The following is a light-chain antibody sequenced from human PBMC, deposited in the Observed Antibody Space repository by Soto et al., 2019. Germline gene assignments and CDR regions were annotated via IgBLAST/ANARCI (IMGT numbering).Light chain of an antibody. V-gene: IGLV2-23*01. CDR1: SSDVGSYNL. J-gene: IGLJ3*02. CDR2: EAI. CDR3: CSYAGSSTWV. Sequence: QSALTQPASVSGSPGQSITISCTGTSSDVGSYNLVSWYQQHPGKAPKLMIYEAIKRPSEVSHRFSGSKSGNTASLTISGLQAEDEADYYCCSYAGSSTWVLGGGTKLTVL.